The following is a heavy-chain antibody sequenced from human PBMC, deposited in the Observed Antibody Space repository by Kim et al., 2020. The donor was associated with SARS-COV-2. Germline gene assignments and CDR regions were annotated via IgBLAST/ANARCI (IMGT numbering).Heavy chain of an antibody. Sequence: SETLSLTCTVSGGSISSSSYYWGWIRQPPGKGLEWIGSIYYSGSTYYNPSLKSRVTISVDTSKNQFSLKLSSVTAADTAVYYCARPGGYDPYDYGMDVWGQGTTVTVSS. V-gene: IGHV4-39*01. CDR2: IYYSGST. J-gene: IGHJ6*02. CDR1: GGSISSSSYY. D-gene: IGHD5-12*01. CDR3: ARPGGYDPYDYGMDV.